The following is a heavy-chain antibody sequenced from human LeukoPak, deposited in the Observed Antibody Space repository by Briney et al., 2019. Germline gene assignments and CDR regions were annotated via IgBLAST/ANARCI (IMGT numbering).Heavy chain of an antibody. CDR3: AREYGDPDY. CDR1: GGTISTYY. Sequence: SETLSLTCTVSGGTISTYYWSWIRQPPGKGLEWIGYIYNSGSTTYNPSLRSRVTISVDTSKNQFSLKLSSVTAADTAVYYCAREYGDPDYWGQGTLVTVSS. D-gene: IGHD2-21*01. J-gene: IGHJ4*02. CDR2: IYNSGST. V-gene: IGHV4-59*12.